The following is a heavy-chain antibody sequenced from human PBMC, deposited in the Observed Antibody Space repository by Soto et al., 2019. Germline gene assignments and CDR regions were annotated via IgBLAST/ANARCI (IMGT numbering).Heavy chain of an antibody. Sequence: SETLSLTCTVSGGSISSSSYYWGWIRQPPGKGLEWIGSIYYSGSTYYNPSLKSRVTISVDTSKNQFSLKLSSVTAADTAVYYCARSGTGYCSSTSCYTVGGWFVPWGQGTLVTVSS. CDR1: GGSISSSSYY. D-gene: IGHD2-2*02. J-gene: IGHJ5*02. V-gene: IGHV4-39*01. CDR2: IYYSGST. CDR3: ARSGTGYCSSTSCYTVGGWFVP.